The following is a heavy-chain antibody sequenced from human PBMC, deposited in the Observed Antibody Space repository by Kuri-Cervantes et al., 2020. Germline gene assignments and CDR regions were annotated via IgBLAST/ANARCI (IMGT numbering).Heavy chain of an antibody. Sequence: SQTLSLTCAVYGGSFSGYYWSWIRQPPGKGLEWIGEINHSGSTNYNPSLKSRVTMSIDTSKNQFSLKLSSVTAADTAVYYCASRRGGGSGLDYWGQGTLVTVSS. V-gene: IGHV4-34*09. CDR2: INHSGST. D-gene: IGHD2-15*01. CDR3: ASRRGGGSGLDY. J-gene: IGHJ4*02. CDR1: GGSFSGYY.